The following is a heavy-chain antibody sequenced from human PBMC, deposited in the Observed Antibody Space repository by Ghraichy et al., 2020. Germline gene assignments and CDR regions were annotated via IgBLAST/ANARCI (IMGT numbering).Heavy chain of an antibody. CDR1: GFTFSSYG. D-gene: IGHD3-3*01. CDR3: ARDAHYDFWSGYYEYYGMDV. Sequence: GGSLRLSCAASGFTFSSYGMHWVRQAPGKGLEWVAVIWYDGSNKYYADSVKGRFTISRDNSKNTLYLQMNSLRAKDTAVYYCARDAHYDFWSGYYEYYGMDVWGQGTTVTVSS. J-gene: IGHJ6*02. CDR2: IWYDGSNK. V-gene: IGHV3-33*01.